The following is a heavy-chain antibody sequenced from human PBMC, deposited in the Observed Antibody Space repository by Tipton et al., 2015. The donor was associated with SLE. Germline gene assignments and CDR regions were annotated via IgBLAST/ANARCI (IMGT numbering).Heavy chain of an antibody. CDR2: IYDSGST. D-gene: IGHD3-10*01. V-gene: IGHV4-59*08. CDR3: ARLRGSFGSGSYDY. CDR1: GDSISGHY. J-gene: IGHJ4*02. Sequence: GLVKPSETLSLTCTVSGDSISGHYRSWIRQPPGKGLEWIGYIYDSGSTSYNPSLKSRVTISEDTSKQQFSLKLSSLTAADTAVYYCARLRGSFGSGSYDYWGQGTLVTVSS.